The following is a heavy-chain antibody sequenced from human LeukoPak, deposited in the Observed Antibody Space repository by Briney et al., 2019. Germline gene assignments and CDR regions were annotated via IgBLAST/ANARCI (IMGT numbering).Heavy chain of an antibody. Sequence: GAPVKVSCKASGYTFSDYYIHWMRQAPGQGLQWMGWIDPYRGATNYAQKFQGRVTMTRDTSISTAYVELSRLTSVDTAMYYCARGPNTGAFDYWGQGTPVTVSS. D-gene: IGHD3-10*01. V-gene: IGHV1-2*02. CDR3: ARGPNTGAFDY. CDR2: IDPYRGAT. J-gene: IGHJ4*02. CDR1: GYTFSDYY.